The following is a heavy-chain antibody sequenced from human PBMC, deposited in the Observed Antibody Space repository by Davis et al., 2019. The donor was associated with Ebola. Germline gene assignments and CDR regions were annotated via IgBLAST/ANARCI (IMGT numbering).Heavy chain of an antibody. J-gene: IGHJ4*02. D-gene: IGHD3-22*01. CDR3: ARDTYYYDSSGYSTPYFDY. CDR1: GYTFTGYY. CDR2: INPNSDGT. Sequence: ASVKVSCKASGYTFTGYYMHWVRQAPGQGLEWMGWINPNSDGTNYAQKFQGWVTMTRDTSISTAYMELSRLRSDDTAVYYCARDTYYYDSSGYSTPYFDYWGQGTLVTVSS. V-gene: IGHV1-2*04.